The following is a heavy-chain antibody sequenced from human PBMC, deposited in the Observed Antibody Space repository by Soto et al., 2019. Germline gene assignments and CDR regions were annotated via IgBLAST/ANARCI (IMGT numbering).Heavy chain of an antibody. Sequence: QVQLVESGGGVVQPGRSLRLSCAASGFTFSSYGMHWVRQAPGEGLEWVALISYDGSNKYYADSVKGRFTISRDYSKNALYLQMNGLRAEDTAVYYCAKGAAIVLVRAAMNYYYGMDVWGQGTTVTVSS. CDR1: GFTFSSYG. D-gene: IGHD2-2*01. J-gene: IGHJ6*02. V-gene: IGHV3-30*18. CDR2: ISYDGSNK. CDR3: AKGAAIVLVRAAMNYYYGMDV.